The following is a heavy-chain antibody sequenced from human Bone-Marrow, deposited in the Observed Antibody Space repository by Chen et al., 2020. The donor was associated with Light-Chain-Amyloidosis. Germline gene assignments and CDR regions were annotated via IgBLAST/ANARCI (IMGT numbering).Heavy chain of an antibody. CDR3: ARDWGSGSPAL. V-gene: IGHV1-3*01. Sequence: TSYAMHWGRQAPGQRLEWMGWINAGNGNTKYSQKFQGRVXXXXDXSXXXXXXXXXXXXSXDTAVYYCARDWGSGSPALWGQGTLVTVSS. D-gene: IGHD3-10*01. CDR2: INAGNGNT. CDR1: TSYA. J-gene: IGHJ4*02.